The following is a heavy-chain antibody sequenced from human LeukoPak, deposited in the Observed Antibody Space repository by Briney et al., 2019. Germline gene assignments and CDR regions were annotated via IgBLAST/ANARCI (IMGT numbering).Heavy chain of an antibody. CDR3: ARDGGDPEDGYNYYYYYGMDV. Sequence: GGSLRLSCAASGFTFSSYSMNWVRQAPGKGLEWVSSISSSSSYIYYADSVKGRFTISRDNAKNSLYLQMNSLRAEDTAVYYCARDGGDPEDGYNYYYYYGMDVWGQGTLVTVSS. CDR2: ISSSSSYI. CDR1: GFTFSSYS. V-gene: IGHV3-21*01. D-gene: IGHD5-24*01. J-gene: IGHJ6*02.